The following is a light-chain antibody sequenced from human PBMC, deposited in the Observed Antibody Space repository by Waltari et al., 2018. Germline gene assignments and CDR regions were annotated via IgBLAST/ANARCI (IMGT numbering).Light chain of an antibody. CDR3: SSYAGSNTV. Sequence: QSALTPPPSASGSPGQSVTISCTGTRRDAGRYNNVSWYHQHPGKAPKHMIYEVSKRPSGVPDRFSGSKSGNTASLTVSGLQAEDEADYYCSSYAGSNTVFGGGTKLTVL. V-gene: IGLV2-8*01. J-gene: IGLJ2*01. CDR2: EVS. CDR1: RRDAGRYNN.